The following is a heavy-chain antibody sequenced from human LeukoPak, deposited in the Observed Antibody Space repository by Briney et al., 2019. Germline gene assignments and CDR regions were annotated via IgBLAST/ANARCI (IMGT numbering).Heavy chain of an antibody. CDR2: IYYTGRT. CDR3: AQSLGSGNWIGNWFDP. V-gene: IGHV4-39*01. Sequence: SETLSLTCTVSGGSISSSSHSWGWIRQPPGKGLEWTGTIYYTGRTYYNPSLESRLTISVDTPKNQFSLKLTSVTAADTAIYYCAQSLGSGNWIGNWFDPWGQGTLVTVSS. J-gene: IGHJ5*02. CDR1: GGSISSSSHS. D-gene: IGHD1-1*01.